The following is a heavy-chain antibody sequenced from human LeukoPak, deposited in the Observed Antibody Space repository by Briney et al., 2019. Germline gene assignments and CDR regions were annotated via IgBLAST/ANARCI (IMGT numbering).Heavy chain of an antibody. Sequence: GGSLRLSCAASGFTFSSYSMNWVRQAPRKGLEWVSSISSSSSYIYYADSVKGRFTISRDNAKNSLYLQMNSLRAEDMAVYYCATSGYFQSYNWFDPWGQGTLVTVSS. CDR1: GFTFSSYS. V-gene: IGHV3-21*01. J-gene: IGHJ5*02. D-gene: IGHD3-3*01. CDR2: ISSSSSYI. CDR3: ATSGYFQSYNWFDP.